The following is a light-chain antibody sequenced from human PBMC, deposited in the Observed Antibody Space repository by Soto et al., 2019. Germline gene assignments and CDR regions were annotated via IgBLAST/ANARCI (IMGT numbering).Light chain of an antibody. J-gene: IGKJ4*01. V-gene: IGKV3-20*01. Sequence: EIVLTQSPGTLSLSPGGRATLSCRASQSVSSSYLAWYQQKPGQAPRLLIYTASSRATGIPDRFSGSGSGTDFTLTISRLEPQDFAVYYFQQYCSSPLTFGGGTNLEIK. CDR1: QSVSSSY. CDR2: TAS. CDR3: QQYCSSPLT.